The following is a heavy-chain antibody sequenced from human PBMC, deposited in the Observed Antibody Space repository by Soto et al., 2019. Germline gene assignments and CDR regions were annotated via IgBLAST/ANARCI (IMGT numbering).Heavy chain of an antibody. D-gene: IGHD6-13*01. J-gene: IGHJ5*02. CDR2: IIPIFGTA. CDR1: GCTFSSYA. CDR3: ARSRIAADHSWYDP. Sequence: SVKVSCKASGCTFSSYAISWVRQAPGQGLEWMGGIIPIFGTANYAQKFQGRVTITADESTSTAYKELSSLRSEDTAVYYCARSRIAADHSWYDPWGQGTLVTVFS. V-gene: IGHV1-69*13.